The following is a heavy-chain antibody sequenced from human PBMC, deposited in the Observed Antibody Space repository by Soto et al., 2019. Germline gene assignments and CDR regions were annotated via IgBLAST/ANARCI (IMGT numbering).Heavy chain of an antibody. J-gene: IGHJ4*02. Sequence: ASVKVSCKASGGTFSSYAISWVRQAPGQGLEWMGGIIPIFGTANYAQKFQGRVTITADKSTSTAYMELSSLRPEDTAVYYCARAESLDGTFDYWGQGTLVTVSS. CDR1: GGTFSSYA. CDR2: IIPIFGTA. D-gene: IGHD1-1*01. V-gene: IGHV1-69*06. CDR3: ARAESLDGTFDY.